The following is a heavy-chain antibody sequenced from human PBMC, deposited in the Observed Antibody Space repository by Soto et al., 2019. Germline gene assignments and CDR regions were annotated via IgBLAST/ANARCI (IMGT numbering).Heavy chain of an antibody. V-gene: IGHV4-31*03. CDR2: IYYSGST. CDR3: ARAGGYYYDSSGHDY. CDR1: GGSISSGGCY. J-gene: IGHJ4*02. Sequence: QVQLQESGPGLVKPSQTLALTCTVSGGSISSGGCYWSWIRQQPGKGLEWIGYIYYSGSTYYNPSLKSRVTISVDTSKNQFSLKLSSVTAADTAVYYCARAGGYYYDSSGHDYWGQGTLVTVSS. D-gene: IGHD3-22*01.